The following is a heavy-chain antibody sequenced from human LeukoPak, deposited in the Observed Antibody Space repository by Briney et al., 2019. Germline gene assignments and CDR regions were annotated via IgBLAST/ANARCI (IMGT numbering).Heavy chain of an antibody. D-gene: IGHD3-22*01. Sequence: SETLSLTCTVSGGSVSSGSYYWRWIRQPPGKGLEWIGYIYYSGSTNYNPSLKSRVTISVDTSKNQFSLKLSSVTAADTAVYYCARDCLYYYDSSGTNWFDPWGQGTLVTVSS. CDR3: ARDCLYYYDSSGTNWFDP. J-gene: IGHJ5*02. CDR1: GGSVSSGSYY. CDR2: IYYSGST. V-gene: IGHV4-61*01.